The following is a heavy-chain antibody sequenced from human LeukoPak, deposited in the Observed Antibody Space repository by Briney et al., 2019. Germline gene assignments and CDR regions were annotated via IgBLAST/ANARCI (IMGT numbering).Heavy chain of an antibody. V-gene: IGHV1-69*04. CDR3: ARGLWGVSCCFDY. D-gene: IGHD2-15*01. J-gene: IGHJ4*03. CDR1: GGTFSSYA. Sequence: WASVKVSCKASGGTFSSYAISWVRQAPGQGLEWRARIFPILGIANYAQKFQGRVTITADKSTSTGYMERSSLRSEDTAVYYCARGLWGVSCCFDYWGQGTLVTVSS. CDR2: IFPILGIA.